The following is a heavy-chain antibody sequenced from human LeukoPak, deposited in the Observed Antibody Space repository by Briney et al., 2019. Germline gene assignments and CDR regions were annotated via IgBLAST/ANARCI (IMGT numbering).Heavy chain of an antibody. D-gene: IGHD3-9*01. Sequence: PSETLSLTCTVSGGSISSGGYYWSWIRQHPGKGLEWIGYIYYSGSTYYNPSLKSRVTISVDTSKNQFSLKLSSVTAADTAVYYCARVNSPGNYDILTGYYPYYYYGMDVWGQGTTVTVSS. CDR3: ARVNSPGNYDILTGYYPYYYYGMDV. V-gene: IGHV4-31*03. CDR2: IYYSGST. J-gene: IGHJ6*02. CDR1: GGSISSGGYY.